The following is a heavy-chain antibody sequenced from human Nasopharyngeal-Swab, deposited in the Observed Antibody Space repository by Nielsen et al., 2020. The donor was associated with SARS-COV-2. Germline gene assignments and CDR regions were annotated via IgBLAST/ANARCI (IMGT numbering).Heavy chain of an antibody. V-gene: IGHV4-59*01. D-gene: IGHD1-26*01. Sequence: WIRQPPGKGLEWIGYIYYSGSTNYNPSLKSRVTISVGTSKNQFSLKLSSVTAADTAVYYCARGIVGATDWGGWFDPWGQGTRVTVSS. J-gene: IGHJ5*02. CDR2: IYYSGST. CDR3: ARGIVGATDWGGWFDP.